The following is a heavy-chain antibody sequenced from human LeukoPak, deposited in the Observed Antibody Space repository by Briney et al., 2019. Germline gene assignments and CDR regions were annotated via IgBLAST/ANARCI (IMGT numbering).Heavy chain of an antibody. Sequence: GGSLRLSCAASGFTFSSYWMSWVRQAPGKGLEWVSSVSSSSDYIYYADSVKGRFTISRDNAKNSLFLQMNSLRAEDTAVYYCATPGTITMISYYYYAMDVWGQGTTVTVSS. CDR3: ATPGTITMISYYYYAMDV. J-gene: IGHJ6*02. D-gene: IGHD3-22*01. CDR1: GFTFSSYW. CDR2: VSSSSDYI. V-gene: IGHV3-21*01.